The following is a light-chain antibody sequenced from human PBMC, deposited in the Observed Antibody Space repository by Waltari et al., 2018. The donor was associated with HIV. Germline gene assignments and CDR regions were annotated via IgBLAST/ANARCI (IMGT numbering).Light chain of an antibody. J-gene: IGLJ2*01. CDR3: ATWDDSLKGVI. CDR2: VNE. V-gene: IGLV1-44*01. Sequence: QSELTQPPSTSGAPGQRVTISCSGSSSNIGSNTVNWYQHLPGATPKLLIDVNEQRPSGVPDRFSGAKSGPSASLAISGLLSEDEGDYYCATWDDSLKGVIFGGGTKLTVL. CDR1: SSNIGSNT.